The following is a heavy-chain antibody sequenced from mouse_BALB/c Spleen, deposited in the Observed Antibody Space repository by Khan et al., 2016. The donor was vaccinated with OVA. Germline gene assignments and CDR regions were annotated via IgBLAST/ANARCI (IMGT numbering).Heavy chain of an antibody. CDR2: INPGSGGT. D-gene: IGHD3-2*02. CDR3: SRSGYGFGAY. Sequence: QVQLQQSGAELVRPGTSVKVSCKASGYAFTNYLIEWVKQRPGQGLEWIGVINPGSGGTNYNEKFKDKATLTADKSSSTAYMQLSSLPSDDSAVYFCSRSGYGFGAYWGPGTLVTVSA. V-gene: IGHV1-54*01. J-gene: IGHJ3*01. CDR1: GYAFTNYL.